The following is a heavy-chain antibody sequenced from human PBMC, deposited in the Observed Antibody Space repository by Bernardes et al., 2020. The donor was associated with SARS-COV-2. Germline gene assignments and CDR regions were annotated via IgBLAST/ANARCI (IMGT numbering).Heavy chain of an antibody. Sequence: SETLSLTCTVSGGSISSNNYYWGWIRQPPGKGLEWIGSVFYSGSTDYNPSVKSRVTISVDTSKNQFSRKLRSVTAADTATYFWTNIGGGAEDYWGQGTLVTVSA. CDR1: GGSISSNNYY. D-gene: IGHD3-16*01. CDR2: VFYSGST. CDR3: TNIGGGAEDY. V-gene: IGHV4-39*03. J-gene: IGHJ4*02.